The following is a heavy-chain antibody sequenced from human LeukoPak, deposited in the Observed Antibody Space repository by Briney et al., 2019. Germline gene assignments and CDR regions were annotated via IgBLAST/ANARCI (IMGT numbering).Heavy chain of an antibody. V-gene: IGHV3-23*01. CDR1: GFTFSTYA. Sequence: GGSLRLSCTASGFTFSTYAMTWVRQAPGQGLEWVSTISDYGGTTFYADSVRGRFTISRDNSKNTLYVQMNSLRAEDTAVYYCARWFGDDYWGQGTRVIVSS. CDR3: ARWFGDDY. CDR2: ISDYGGTT. J-gene: IGHJ4*02. D-gene: IGHD3-10*01.